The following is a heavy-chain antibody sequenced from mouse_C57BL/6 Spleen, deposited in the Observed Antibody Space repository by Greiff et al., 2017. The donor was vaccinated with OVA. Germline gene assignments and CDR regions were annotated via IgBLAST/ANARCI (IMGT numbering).Heavy chain of an antibody. D-gene: IGHD1-1*01. J-gene: IGHJ1*03. Sequence: EVQLQESGGGLVQPGGSMKLSCAASGFTFSDAWMAWVRQSPEKGLEWVAEIRNKANNHATYYAESVKGRFTISRDDSKSSVYLQMNSLRAEDTGIYYCTRAITTVVDWYFDVWGTGTTVTVSS. CDR3: TRAITTVVDWYFDV. CDR2: IRNKANNHAT. V-gene: IGHV6-6*01. CDR1: GFTFSDAW.